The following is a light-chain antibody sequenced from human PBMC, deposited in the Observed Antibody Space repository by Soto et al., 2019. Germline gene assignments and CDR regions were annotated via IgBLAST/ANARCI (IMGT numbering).Light chain of an antibody. CDR1: QSISSW. V-gene: IGKV1-5*01. CDR2: DAS. CDR3: QQYKSYSGT. J-gene: IGKJ1*01. Sequence: DIQMTQSPSTLSASVGDRVTITCRASQSISSWLAWYQQKPGKSPKLLIYDASSLESGVPSRFSGSGSGTKFALTISSLQPDDFVTYLCQQYKSYSGTFGQGTKVAMK.